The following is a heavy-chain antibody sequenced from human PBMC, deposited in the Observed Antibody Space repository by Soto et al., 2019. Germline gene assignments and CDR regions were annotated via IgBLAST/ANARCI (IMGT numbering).Heavy chain of an antibody. J-gene: IGHJ3*01. Sequence: VQSGADMKKPGSSVKVSCTASRGIVNTNVVNWVRQAPGQGLEWMGRNVPFNGLAEYALKFQGRVTFTADRSTSAADMEVSGLTSEDTAIYYCAIANSSHDPFHFWDQGTKV. D-gene: IGHD6-6*01. CDR3: AIANSSHDPFHF. CDR1: RGIVNTNV. V-gene: IGHV1-69*02. CDR2: NVPFNGLA.